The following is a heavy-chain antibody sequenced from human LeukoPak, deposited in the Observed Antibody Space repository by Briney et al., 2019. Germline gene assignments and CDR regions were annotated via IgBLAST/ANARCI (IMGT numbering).Heavy chain of an antibody. Sequence: ASVKVSCKASGGTFSSYAISWVRQAPGKGLEWMGGFDPEDGETIYAQKFQGRVTMTEDTSTDTAYMELSSLRSEDTAVYYCATPDRTSSGWTLDYWGQGTLVTVSS. CDR2: FDPEDGET. V-gene: IGHV1-24*01. D-gene: IGHD6-19*01. CDR3: ATPDRTSSGWTLDY. J-gene: IGHJ4*02. CDR1: GGTFSSYA.